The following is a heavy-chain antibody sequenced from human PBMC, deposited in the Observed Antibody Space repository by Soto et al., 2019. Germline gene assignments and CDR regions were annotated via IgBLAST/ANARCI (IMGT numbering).Heavy chain of an antibody. J-gene: IGHJ4*02. V-gene: IGHV4-61*01. CDR2: ISYSVST. CDR3: ARRHSRSFTY. Sequence: PSWTLSLTCTVSGGSVSSDRNYWSWIRQSPGKELEWIGYISYSVSTSYNPSLKSRVTISIDMSTNQFSLKLSSVTAADTAIYYCARRHSRSFTYWGQGILVTGSS. D-gene: IGHD1-26*01. CDR1: GGSVSSDRNY.